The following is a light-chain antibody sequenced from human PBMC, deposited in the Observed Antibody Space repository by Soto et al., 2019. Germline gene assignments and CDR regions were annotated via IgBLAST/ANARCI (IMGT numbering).Light chain of an antibody. CDR1: SSDVGGYNY. V-gene: IGLV2-14*01. CDR2: DVS. J-gene: IGLJ1*01. Sequence: QSALTQPASVSGSPGQSITISCTGTSSDVGGYNYVSWYQQHPGKAPKLMIDDVSNRPSGVSNRFSGSKSGNTASLTISGLQAEDEADYYCSSYTSSSTLAYVFGTGTKLTVL. CDR3: SSYTSSSTLAYV.